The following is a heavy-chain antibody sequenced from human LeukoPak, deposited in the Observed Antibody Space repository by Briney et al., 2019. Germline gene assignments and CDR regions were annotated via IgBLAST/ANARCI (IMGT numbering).Heavy chain of an antibody. Sequence: PSETLSLTCAVYGGSFSGYYWSWIRQPPGKGLEWIGEINHSGSTNYNPSLKSRVTISVDTSKNQFSLKLSSVTAADTAVYYCARGRAPYDFWSGYYVYFDYWGQGTLVTVSS. CDR3: ARGRAPYDFWSGYYVYFDY. V-gene: IGHV4-34*01. J-gene: IGHJ4*02. CDR2: INHSGST. D-gene: IGHD3-3*01. CDR1: GGSFSGYY.